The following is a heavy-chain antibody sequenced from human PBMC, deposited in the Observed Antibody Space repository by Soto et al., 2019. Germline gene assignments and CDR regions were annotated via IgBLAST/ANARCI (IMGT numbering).Heavy chain of an antibody. CDR3: TRLETDY. CDR1: GYTFTSYT. CDR2: INGGNGNT. Sequence: GASVKVSCKASGYTFTSYTMHWVRQAPGQRLEWTGWINGGNGNTKYSQKFQGRVTFTRDTSASTAYMELSSLRSEDTAVYYCTRLETDYWGQGTLVTVSS. V-gene: IGHV1-3*01. J-gene: IGHJ4*02.